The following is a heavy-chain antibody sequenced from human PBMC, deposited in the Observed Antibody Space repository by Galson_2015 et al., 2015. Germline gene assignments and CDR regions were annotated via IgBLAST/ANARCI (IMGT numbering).Heavy chain of an antibody. D-gene: IGHD4-17*01. V-gene: IGHV3-23*01. CDR2: ISGSGGNT. CDR1: GFTFRAFSSYA. J-gene: IGHJ4*02. CDR3: AKDQGEGYGETGGFDY. Sequence: SLRLSCAASGFTFRAFSSYAMSWVRPAPGKGLEWVSAISGSGGNTYYADSVKGRFTVSRDNSKNTLYLQMNSLRAEDTALYFCAKDQGEGYGETGGFDYWGQGTLVTVSS.